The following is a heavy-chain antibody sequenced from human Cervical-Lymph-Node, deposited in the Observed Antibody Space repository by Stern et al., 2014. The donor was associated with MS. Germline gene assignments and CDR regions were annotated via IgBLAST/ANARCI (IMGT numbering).Heavy chain of an antibody. CDR1: GYIFTNYY. CDR2: INPSGGST. V-gene: IGHV1-46*03. D-gene: IGHD3-16*01. Sequence: QVQLMQSGAEVRKPGASVKVSCKASGYIFTNYYMHWVRQPPGQGLLWMGIINPSGGSTTYTQTFQGRVTVTRDTSTSTVYMELSSLRSEDTAVYYCARADREYSSAYYFDYWGQGTLVTVSS. J-gene: IGHJ4*02. CDR3: ARADREYSSAYYFDY.